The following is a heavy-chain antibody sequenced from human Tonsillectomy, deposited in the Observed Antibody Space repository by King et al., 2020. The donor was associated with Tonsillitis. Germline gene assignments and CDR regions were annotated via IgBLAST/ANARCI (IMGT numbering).Heavy chain of an antibody. CDR1: GGTFSSYS. CDR3: ARDPDDYGGKGWFDP. J-gene: IGHJ5*02. D-gene: IGHD4-23*01. V-gene: IGHV1-69*12. CDR2: SIPIFGSA. Sequence: QLVQSGAEVKKPGSSVKVSCKESGGTFSSYSISWVRQAPGQGLEWMGGSIPIFGSANYAQTFQGRVTITADESTRTAYTELGSLRSEDTAVYYCARDPDDYGGKGWFDPWGQGTLVTVSS.